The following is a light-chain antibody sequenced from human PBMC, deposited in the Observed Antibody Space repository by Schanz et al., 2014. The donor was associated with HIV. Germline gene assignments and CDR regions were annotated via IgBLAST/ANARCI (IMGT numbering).Light chain of an antibody. J-gene: IGLJ3*02. V-gene: IGLV1-40*01. CDR1: SSNIGAGYD. Sequence: QSVLTQPPSVSGAPGQRVSISCTGSSSNIGAGYDVHWYQHLPGTAPKLLIFSNTYRPSGVPDRFSGSKSGSSGTLGIDEVQPGDEAVYYCAAWDTSLDAGVFGGGTKLTVL. CDR2: SNT. CDR3: AAWDTSLDAGV.